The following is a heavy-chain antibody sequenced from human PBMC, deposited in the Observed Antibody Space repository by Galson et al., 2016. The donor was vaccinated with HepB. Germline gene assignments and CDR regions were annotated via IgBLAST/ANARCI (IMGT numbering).Heavy chain of an antibody. D-gene: IGHD2-2*01. CDR2: IYWDDDK. CDR3: AHTFQLYPGYNFYGMDV. V-gene: IGHV2-5*02. J-gene: IGHJ6*02. CDR1: GFSLTTNGVG. Sequence: PALVKPTQTLTLTCTFSGFSLTTNGVGVAWIRQPPGKALEWLALIYWDDDKRYSPSLKSRLTLSKDTSKNQVVLTMTNMDPVDTATYFCAHTFQLYPGYNFYGMDVWGQGTTVTVSS.